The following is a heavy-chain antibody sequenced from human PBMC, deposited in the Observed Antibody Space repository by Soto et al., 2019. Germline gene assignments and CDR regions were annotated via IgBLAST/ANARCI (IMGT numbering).Heavy chain of an antibody. J-gene: IGHJ4*02. CDR2: ISRTSNYI. D-gene: IGHD3-3*01. CDR3: ASGVFGLVSPVIGGY. CDR1: GFTFSSYS. Sequence: EVQVVESGGGLVKPGGSLTLSCAASGFTFSSYSMNWVRQAPGKGLEWVSSISRTSNYIYYTDSVKGRFTISRDNAKNSIYLQMNSLRAEDTATYHCASGVFGLVSPVIGGYWGQGTLVTVSS. V-gene: IGHV3-21*01.